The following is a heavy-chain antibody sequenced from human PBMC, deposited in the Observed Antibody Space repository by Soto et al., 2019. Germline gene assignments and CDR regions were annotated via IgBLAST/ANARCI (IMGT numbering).Heavy chain of an antibody. CDR2: ISGSGGST. CDR3: AKVPTRIAGAATMFDY. Sequence: GGSLRLSCAASGFTFSSYAMSWVRQAPGKGLEWVSAISGSGGSTYYADSVKGRFTISRDNSKNTLYLQMNSLRAEITAVYYGAKVPTRIAGAATMFDYWGQGTLVTVSS. J-gene: IGHJ4*02. CDR1: GFTFSSYA. D-gene: IGHD6-13*01. V-gene: IGHV3-23*01.